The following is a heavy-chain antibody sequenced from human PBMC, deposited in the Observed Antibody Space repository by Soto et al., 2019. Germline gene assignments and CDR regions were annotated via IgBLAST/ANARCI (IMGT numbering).Heavy chain of an antibody. CDR1: GYTFTSYA. Sequence: GASVKVSCKASGYTFTSYARHWVRQAPGQRLEWMGWINAGNGNTKYSQKFQGRVTITRDTSASTAYMELSSLRSEDTAVYYCARSAGITIFGVVIEYGMDVWGQGTTVTVSS. D-gene: IGHD3-3*01. V-gene: IGHV1-3*01. CDR3: ARSAGITIFGVVIEYGMDV. J-gene: IGHJ6*02. CDR2: INAGNGNT.